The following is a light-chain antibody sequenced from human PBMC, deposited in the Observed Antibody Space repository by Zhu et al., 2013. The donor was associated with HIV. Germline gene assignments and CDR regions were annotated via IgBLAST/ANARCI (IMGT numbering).Light chain of an antibody. J-gene: IGKJ4*01. CDR3: QQYHNWAPLT. CDR1: QNIGDS. V-gene: IGKV1-5*01. CDR2: SAS. Sequence: IQMTQSPSTLSASVGDRVTITCRASQNIGDSVAWYQQKPGKAPNVLIYSASSLISGVPSRFSGSGSATEFTLTVSSLQADDFATYYCQQYHNWAPLTFGGGTKVVIK.